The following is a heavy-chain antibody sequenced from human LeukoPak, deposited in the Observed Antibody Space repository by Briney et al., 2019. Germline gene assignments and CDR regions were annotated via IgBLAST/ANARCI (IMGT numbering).Heavy chain of an antibody. V-gene: IGHV4-30-4*07. D-gene: IGHD1-26*01. CDR1: GGSISSGGYS. J-gene: IGHJ5*02. CDR2: IYYSGTT. Sequence: PSETLSLTLAVSGGSISSGGYSWSWLRQPPGTGLEWSGYIYYSGTTYYNPSLKSRVTISLDTSKNQFSLKLSSVTAADTAVYDCARERWEPEIIYNWFDPWGQGTLVTVSS. CDR3: ARERWEPEIIYNWFDP.